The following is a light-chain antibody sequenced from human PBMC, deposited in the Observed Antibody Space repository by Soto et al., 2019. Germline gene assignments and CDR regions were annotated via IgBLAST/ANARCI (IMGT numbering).Light chain of an antibody. CDR1: QSINSNY. CDR2: GAS. CDR3: QQYDSPPRT. V-gene: IGKV3-20*01. Sequence: EIVLTQSPDTLSLSPGERATLSCRASQSINSNYLAWYQQKPGQGPRPLIYGASSRATGITDRFSGSGSGTDFTLTISRLEPEDFAVYYCQQYDSPPRTFGQETKVDLK. J-gene: IGKJ1*01.